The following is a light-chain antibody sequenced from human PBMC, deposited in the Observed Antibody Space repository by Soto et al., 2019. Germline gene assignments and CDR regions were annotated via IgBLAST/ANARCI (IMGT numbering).Light chain of an antibody. V-gene: IGKV4-1*01. Sequence: DIVMTQSPDSLAVSLGGRATINCKSSQSILYSSNNHNYLXWYQQKPGQPPKLLIFWASTREPGVPDRFSGSGSGTDFTLTISSLQAEDVAVYYCQQYYDTRLTFGGGTRVEIK. CDR2: WAS. J-gene: IGKJ4*01. CDR1: QSILYSSNNHNY. CDR3: QQYYDTRLT.